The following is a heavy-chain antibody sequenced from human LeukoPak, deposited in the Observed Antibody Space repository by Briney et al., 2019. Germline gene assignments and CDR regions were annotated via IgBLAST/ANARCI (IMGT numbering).Heavy chain of an antibody. D-gene: IGHD6-13*01. V-gene: IGHV4-39*07. J-gene: IGHJ4*02. CDR2: IYYSGST. CDR3: ARGPRGDGAAETFDY. Sequence: SETLSLTCTVSGGSISSSSYYWGWIRQPPGKGLEWIGSIYYSGSTYYNPSLKSRVTISVDTSKNQFSLKLSSVTAADTAVYYCARGPRGDGAAETFDYWGQGTLVTVSS. CDR1: GGSISSSSYY.